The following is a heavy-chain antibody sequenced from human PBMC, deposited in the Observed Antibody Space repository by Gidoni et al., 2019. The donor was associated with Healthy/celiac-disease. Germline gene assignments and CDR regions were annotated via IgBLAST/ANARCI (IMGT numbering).Heavy chain of an antibody. CDR3: ARDRIFPARYNWNDGGEFDY. V-gene: IGHV1-69*01. J-gene: IGHJ4*02. CDR2: LIPIFGTA. CDR1: GGTFSSYA. Sequence: QVQLVQSGAEVKKPGSSVKVSCKASGGTFSSYAISWVRQAPGQGLEWMGGLIPIFGTANYAQKFQGRVTITADESTSTAYMELSSLRSEDTAVYYCARDRIFPARYNWNDGGEFDYWGQGTLVTVSS. D-gene: IGHD1-1*01.